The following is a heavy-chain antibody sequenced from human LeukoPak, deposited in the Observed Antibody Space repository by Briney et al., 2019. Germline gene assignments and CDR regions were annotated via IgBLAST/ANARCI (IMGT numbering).Heavy chain of an antibody. CDR2: IYYSGST. V-gene: IGHV4-59*12. CDR1: GGSITSYY. J-gene: IGHJ4*02. Sequence: SETLSLTCTVSGGSITSYYWSWIRQPPGKGLEWIAYIYYSGSTNYNPSLKSRVTISVDTSKNKFSLKLSSVTAADTAVYYCARGRYYFDYWGQGTLVTVPP. CDR3: ARGRYYFDY.